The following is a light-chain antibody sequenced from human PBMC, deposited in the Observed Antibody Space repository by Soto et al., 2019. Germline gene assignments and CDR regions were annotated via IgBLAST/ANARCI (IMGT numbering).Light chain of an antibody. V-gene: IGLV2-8*01. J-gene: IGLJ2*01. Sequence: QSALTQPPSAAGSPGQSVTISCTGTSTDVGGYNYVSWYQQYPGKAPKLMIYEVSKRPSGVPDRFSGSKSGTSASLAITGLQAEDEADYYCQSYDSSLSGYVVFGGGTKLTVL. CDR2: EVS. CDR3: QSYDSSLSGYVV. CDR1: STDVGGYNY.